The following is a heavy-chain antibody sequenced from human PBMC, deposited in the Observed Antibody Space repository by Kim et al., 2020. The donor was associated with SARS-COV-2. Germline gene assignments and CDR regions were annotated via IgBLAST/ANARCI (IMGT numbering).Heavy chain of an antibody. V-gene: IGHV3-48*03. CDR3: ARGARGYRTFDP. D-gene: IGHD1-1*01. Sequence: YYADSVKGRFTISRDNAKNSLYLQMNSLRAEDTAVYYCARGARGYRTFDPWGQGTLVTVSS. J-gene: IGHJ5*02.